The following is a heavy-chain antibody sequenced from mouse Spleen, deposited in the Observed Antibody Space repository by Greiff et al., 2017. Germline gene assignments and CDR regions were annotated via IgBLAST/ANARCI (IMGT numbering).Heavy chain of an antibody. J-gene: IGHJ1*01. CDR2: INPSNGGT. CDR1: GYTFTSYW. D-gene: IGHD1-1*01. Sequence: QVQLQQPGTELVKPGASVKLSCKASGYTFTSYWMHWVKQRPGQGLEWIGNINPSNGGTNYNEKFKSKATLTVDKSSSTAYMQLSSLTSEDSAVYYCAREGITTVVATDFDVWGAGTTVTVSS. CDR3: AREGITTVVATDFDV. V-gene: IGHV1-53*01.